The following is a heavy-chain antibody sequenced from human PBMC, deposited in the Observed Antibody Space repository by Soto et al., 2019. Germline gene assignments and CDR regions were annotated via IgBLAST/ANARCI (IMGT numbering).Heavy chain of an antibody. CDR3: ARATDDSSTYYLDY. Sequence: QVQLQESGPGLVKPSQTLSLTCTVSGASISGGDYYWTWIRQPPGKGLEWIGSIYYTGNTYSNPSLESRLSISVDPSNNQLALRLTSVTAPDTAIYYCARATDDSSTYYLDYWGQGTLVTVSS. J-gene: IGHJ4*02. CDR1: GASISGGDYY. V-gene: IGHV4-30-4*01. CDR2: IYYTGNT. D-gene: IGHD2-2*01.